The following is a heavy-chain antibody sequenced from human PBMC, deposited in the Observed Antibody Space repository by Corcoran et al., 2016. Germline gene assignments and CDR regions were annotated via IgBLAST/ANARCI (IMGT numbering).Heavy chain of an antibody. CDR1: GGSISSYY. Sequence: QVQLQESGPGLVKPSETLSLTCTVSGGSISSYYWSWIRQPAGKGLEWIGRIYTSGSTNYNPSLKSRVTMSVDTSKNQFSLKLSSVTAADTAVYYCARDGLDCSSTSCFYYYYGMDVWGQGTTVTVSS. CDR2: IYTSGST. J-gene: IGHJ6*02. CDR3: ARDGLDCSSTSCFYYYYGMDV. V-gene: IGHV4-4*07. D-gene: IGHD2-2*01.